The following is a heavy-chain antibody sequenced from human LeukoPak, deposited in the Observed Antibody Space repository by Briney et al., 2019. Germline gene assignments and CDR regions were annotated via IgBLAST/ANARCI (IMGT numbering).Heavy chain of an antibody. CDR3: ASIGGSFPDGFDI. Sequence: PSETLSLTCTVSGGSVSSGDYYWSWLRQPPGKGLEWIGYIYYSGSTYYNPSLKSRVTISVDTSKNEFSLKLSSVTAADTAVYYCASIGGSFPDGFDIWGQGTMVTVSS. J-gene: IGHJ3*02. V-gene: IGHV4-30-4*01. CDR2: IYYSGST. CDR1: GGSVSSGDYY. D-gene: IGHD1-26*01.